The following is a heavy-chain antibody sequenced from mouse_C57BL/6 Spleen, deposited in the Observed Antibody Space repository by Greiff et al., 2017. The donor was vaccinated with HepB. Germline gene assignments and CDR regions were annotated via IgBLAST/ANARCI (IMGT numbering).Heavy chain of an antibody. D-gene: IGHD1-1*01. CDR1: GFTFSSYG. Sequence: EVQLVESGGDLVKPGGSLKLSCAASGFTFSSYGMSWVRQTPDKRLEWVATISSGGSYTYYPDSVKGRFTISRDNAKNTLYLQMSSLKSEDTAMYYCARFITTVAAGGYFDVWGTGTTVTVSS. CDR3: ARFITTVAAGGYFDV. J-gene: IGHJ1*03. CDR2: ISSGGSYT. V-gene: IGHV5-6*01.